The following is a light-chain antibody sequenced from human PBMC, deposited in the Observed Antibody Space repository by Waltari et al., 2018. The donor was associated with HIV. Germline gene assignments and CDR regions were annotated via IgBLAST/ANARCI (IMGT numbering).Light chain of an antibody. CDR2: LGS. J-gene: IGKJ1*01. Sequence: DIVMTQSPLSLPVTPGDPASISCRSSQSLLQSNGYYYWGWYLQKPGQYPQLLIYLGSNRASGVPDRFSSSASGTDFTMKISRVEADDVGVYYCMQALQTPWTFGPGTKVEIK. CDR1: QSLLQSNGYYY. CDR3: MQALQTPWT. V-gene: IGKV2-28*01.